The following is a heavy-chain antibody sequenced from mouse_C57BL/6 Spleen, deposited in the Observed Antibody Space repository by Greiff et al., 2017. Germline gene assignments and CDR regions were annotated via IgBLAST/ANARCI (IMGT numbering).Heavy chain of an antibody. CDR2: INPSNGGT. CDR1: GYTFTSYW. Sequence: QVQLQQSGTELVKPGASVKLSCKASGYTFTSYWMHWVKQRPGQGLEWIGNINPSNGGTNYNEKFKSKATLTVDKSSSTAYMQLSSLTSEDSAVYYCARLLTGYWYFDVWGTGTTVTVSS. V-gene: IGHV1-53*01. J-gene: IGHJ1*03. CDR3: ARLLTGYWYFDV. D-gene: IGHD4-1*01.